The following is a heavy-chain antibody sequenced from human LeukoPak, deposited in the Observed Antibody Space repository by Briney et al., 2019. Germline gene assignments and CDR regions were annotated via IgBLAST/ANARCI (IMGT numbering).Heavy chain of an antibody. CDR3: ARAMYGGQGGGWY. D-gene: IGHD2-15*01. J-gene: IGHJ4*02. CDR1: GFTFSSYW. CDR2: IKQDGSEK. V-gene: IGHV3-7*01. Sequence: PGGSLRLSCAASGFTFSSYWMSWVRQAPGKGLEWVANIKQDGSEKYYVDSVKGRFTISRDNTKDSLYLQMNSLRVEDTAVYYCARAMYGGQGGGWYWGQGTLVTVSS.